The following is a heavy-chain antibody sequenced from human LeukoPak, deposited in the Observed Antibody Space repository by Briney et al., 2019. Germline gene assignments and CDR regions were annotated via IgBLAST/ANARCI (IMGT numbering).Heavy chain of an antibody. CDR1: GFTFSDQS. CDR3: ARDGIVEFDY. V-gene: IGHV3-21*01. J-gene: IGHJ4*02. CDR2: ISSSSSYI. D-gene: IGHD1-26*01. Sequence: PGGSLRLSCAASGFTFSDQSMNWVRQAPGKGLEWVSSISSSSSYIYYADSVKGRFTISRDNAKNSLYLQMNSLRAEDTAVYYCARDGIVEFDYWGQGTLVTVSS.